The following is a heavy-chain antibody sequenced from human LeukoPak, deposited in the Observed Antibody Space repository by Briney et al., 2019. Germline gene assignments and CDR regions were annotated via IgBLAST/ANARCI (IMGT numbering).Heavy chain of an antibody. Sequence: GGSLRLSCAASGFIFSSYWMHWVRQAPGKGLVWVSGIKSDGTSTNYADSVKGRFTISRDNAKNTLHLQMNSLRADDTAVYYCAKGGGSLFDYWGQGTLVTVSS. D-gene: IGHD3-10*01. CDR3: AKGGGSLFDY. CDR2: IKSDGTST. CDR1: GFIFSSYW. J-gene: IGHJ4*02. V-gene: IGHV3-74*01.